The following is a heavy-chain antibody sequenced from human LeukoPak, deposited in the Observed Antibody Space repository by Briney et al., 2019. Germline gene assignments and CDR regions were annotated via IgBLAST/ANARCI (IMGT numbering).Heavy chain of an antibody. CDR2: IIPMFGIA. Sequence: SVKVSCKASGGTFSRYAISWVRQAPGQGLEWMGGIIPMFGIANYAQKFQGRVTITADESTSTAFMELSSLRSEDTAVYYCARDRPYTGGWRGFDYWGQGTLVTVSS. CDR3: ARDRPYTGGWRGFDY. D-gene: IGHD6-19*01. CDR1: GGTFSRYA. V-gene: IGHV1-69*13. J-gene: IGHJ4*02.